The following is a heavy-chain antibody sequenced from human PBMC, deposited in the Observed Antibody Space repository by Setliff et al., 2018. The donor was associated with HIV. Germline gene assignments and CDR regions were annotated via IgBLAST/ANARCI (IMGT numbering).Heavy chain of an antibody. V-gene: IGHV3-49*02. CDR2: IRSKVYGGTT. Sequence: GLEWVGFIRSKVYGGTTEYAAXXKGRFTXXRDXXXSIAYLQRNSXXTXXTAVYYCTRDXIPRPSGWELPPMDYWGQGTLVTVSS. D-gene: IGHD1-26*01. J-gene: IGHJ4*02. CDR3: TRDXIPRPSGWELPPMDY.